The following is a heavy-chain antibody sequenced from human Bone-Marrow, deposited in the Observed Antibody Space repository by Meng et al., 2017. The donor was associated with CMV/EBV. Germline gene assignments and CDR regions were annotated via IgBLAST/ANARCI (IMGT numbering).Heavy chain of an antibody. D-gene: IGHD3-22*01. CDR3: ARDHPYYDSTGCLDY. Sequence: SGVTFSAYYISWIRQAPGKGLEWVSCISTSGNTIYYADSVKGRFTISRDNAKNSLYLQMNSLRAEDTAVYYCARDHPYYDSTGCLDYWGQGTLVTVSS. CDR2: ISTSGNTI. V-gene: IGHV3-11*01. CDR1: GVTFSAYY. J-gene: IGHJ4*02.